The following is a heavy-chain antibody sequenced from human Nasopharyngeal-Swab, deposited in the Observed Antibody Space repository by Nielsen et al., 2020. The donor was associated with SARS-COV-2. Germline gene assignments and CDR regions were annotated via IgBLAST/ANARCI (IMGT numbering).Heavy chain of an antibody. V-gene: IGHV4-4*02. CDR1: GCSISSNNW. CDR3: ARTPPDIAAAGYFDY. J-gene: IGHJ4*02. CDR2: IYHSGST. Sequence: SETLSLTCGVSGCSISSNNWWRWVRQPPGKGLEWIGEIYHSGSTNYNPSLKSRVTISVDKSRNQFSLKLTSVTAADTAVYYCARTPPDIAAAGYFDYWGQGTLVTVSS. D-gene: IGHD6-13*01.